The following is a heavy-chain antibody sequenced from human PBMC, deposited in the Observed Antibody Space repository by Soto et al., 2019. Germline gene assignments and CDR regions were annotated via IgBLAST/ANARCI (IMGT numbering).Heavy chain of an antibody. CDR2: ISYDGSNK. CDR3: AMGIRFLEWLSGDY. D-gene: IGHD3-3*01. Sequence: TGGSLRLSCAASGFTFSSYGMHWVRQAPGKGLEWVAVISYDGSNKYYADSVKGRFTISRDNSKNTLYLQMNSLRSDDTAVYYCAMGIRFLEWLSGDYWGQGTLVTVSS. CDR1: GFTFSSYG. V-gene: IGHV3-30*03. J-gene: IGHJ4*02.